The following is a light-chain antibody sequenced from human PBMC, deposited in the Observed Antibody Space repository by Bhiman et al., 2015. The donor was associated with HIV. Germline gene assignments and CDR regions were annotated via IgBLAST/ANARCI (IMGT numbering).Light chain of an antibody. CDR1: RNDVGDYDF. V-gene: IGLV2-8*01. CDR3: SSYGGTTYWGM. J-gene: IGLJ3*02. Sequence: QSALTQPASVSGSPGQSITISCTGTRNDVGDYDFVSWFQHHPGKAPKLMIYEVNKRPSGVPDRFSGSKSGNTAFLTVSGLQPEDEADYYCSSYGGTTYWGMFGGGTKLTVL. CDR2: EVN.